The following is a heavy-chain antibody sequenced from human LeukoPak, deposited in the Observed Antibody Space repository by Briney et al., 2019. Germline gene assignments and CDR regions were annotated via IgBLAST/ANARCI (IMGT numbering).Heavy chain of an antibody. CDR2: IQSKTDGGTT. CDR3: TANLTYSSGWYWFDP. V-gene: IGHV3-15*01. J-gene: IGHJ5*02. Sequence: PGGPLRLSCAASEFXFSNAWISWVRQAPGKGLEWVGRIQSKTDGGTTDYAAPVKGRFTISRDDSKNTLYLQMTSLKTEDTAVYYCTANLTYSSGWYWFDPWGQGILVTVSS. D-gene: IGHD6-19*01. CDR1: EFXFSNAW.